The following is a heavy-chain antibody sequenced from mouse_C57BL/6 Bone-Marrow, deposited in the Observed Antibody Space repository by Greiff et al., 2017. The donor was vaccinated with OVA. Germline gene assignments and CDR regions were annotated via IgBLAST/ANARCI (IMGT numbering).Heavy chain of an antibody. J-gene: IGHJ1*03. CDR2: IYPRSGNT. CDR1: GYTFTSYG. Sequence: VKLMESGAELARPGASVKLSCKASGYTFTSYGISWVKQRTGQGLEWIGEIYPRSGNTYYNEKFKGKATLTADKSSSTAYMELRSLTSEDSAVYFCARPCFDVWGTGTTVTVSS. V-gene: IGHV1-81*01. CDR3: ARPCFDV.